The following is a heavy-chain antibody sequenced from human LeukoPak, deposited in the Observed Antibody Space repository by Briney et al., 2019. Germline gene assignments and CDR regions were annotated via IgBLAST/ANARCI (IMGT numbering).Heavy chain of an antibody. CDR1: GGSISSGDYY. CDR2: IYYSGST. Sequence: SETLSLTCTVSGGSISSGDYYWSWIRQPPGKGLEWIGYIYYSGSTYYNPSLKSRVTISVDTSKNQFSLKLSSVTAADTAVYYCARGSVLWFGGGIDYWGQGTLVTVSS. J-gene: IGHJ4*02. V-gene: IGHV4-30-4*01. D-gene: IGHD3-10*01. CDR3: ARGSVLWFGGGIDY.